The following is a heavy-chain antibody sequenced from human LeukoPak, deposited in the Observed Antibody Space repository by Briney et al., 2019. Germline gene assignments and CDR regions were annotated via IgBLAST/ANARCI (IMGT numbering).Heavy chain of an antibody. Sequence: PGGSLRLSCAASGFTFSSYSMNWVRQAPGKGLEWVANIKEEGSEKYYVDSVKGRFTISRDNAKNLLYLKMNSLTTEDTAVYYCARDRREHVGYRFGFNWFDPWGQGTLVTVSS. D-gene: IGHD5-18*01. V-gene: IGHV3-7*01. CDR3: ARDRREHVGYRFGFNWFDP. CDR2: IKEEGSEK. CDR1: GFTFSSYS. J-gene: IGHJ5*02.